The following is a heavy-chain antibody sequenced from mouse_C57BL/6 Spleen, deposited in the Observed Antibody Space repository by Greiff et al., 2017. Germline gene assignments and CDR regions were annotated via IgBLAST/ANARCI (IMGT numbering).Heavy chain of an antibody. Sequence: DVQLVESGGGLVKPGGSLKLSCAASDFTFSSYAMSWVRQTPEKRLEWVATISDGGSYTYYPDNVKGRFTISRDNAKNNLYLQMSHLKSEDTAMYYCARGITTVVATPLYAMDDWGQGTSVTVSS. CDR1: DFTFSSYA. CDR3: ARGITTVVATPLYAMDD. D-gene: IGHD1-1*01. V-gene: IGHV5-4*01. J-gene: IGHJ4*01. CDR2: ISDGGSYT.